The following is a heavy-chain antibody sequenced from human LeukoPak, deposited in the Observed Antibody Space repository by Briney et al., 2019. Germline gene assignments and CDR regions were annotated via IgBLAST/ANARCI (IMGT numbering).Heavy chain of an antibody. D-gene: IGHD2-2*01. Sequence: GGSLSLSCVASGFSFNIYSMNWVRQAPGKELEWVSFISSSGGYIYYADSVKGRFTISRDNAKNSLYLQVNSLRAEDTAVYFCARVLGRYQMLGSLDSWGQGTLVTVSS. CDR3: ARVLGRYQMLGSLDS. V-gene: IGHV3-21*01. CDR1: GFSFNIYS. CDR2: ISSSGGYI. J-gene: IGHJ4*02.